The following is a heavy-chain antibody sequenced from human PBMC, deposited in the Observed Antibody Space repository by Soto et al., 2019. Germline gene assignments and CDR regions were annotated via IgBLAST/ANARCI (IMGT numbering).Heavy chain of an antibody. D-gene: IGHD2-2*01. Sequence: SVKVSCKASGGTFSNHGLSWVRQAPGQGLEWMGGIIPMFGTPNYAQRFQGRVTITADESTSTAYMEPSSLRSDDTALYYCARDRTSTLVDRYYSMDVWGQGTTVTVSS. CDR2: IIPMFGTP. CDR3: ARDRTSTLVDRYYSMDV. J-gene: IGHJ6*02. V-gene: IGHV1-69*13. CDR1: GGTFSNHG.